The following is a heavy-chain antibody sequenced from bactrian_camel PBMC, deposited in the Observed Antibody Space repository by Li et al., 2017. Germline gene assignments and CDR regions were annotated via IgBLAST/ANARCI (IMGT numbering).Heavy chain of an antibody. Sequence: VESGGGLVQPGGSLRLSCAASGFVFGDYTVAWIRQTPEKGLEWVSHITWSGYSTNSAASVKGRFTISRDNAKNEMYLHMNDLKPEDTAMYYCAAQRFGNYCYSYWGQGTQVTVS. D-gene: IGHD2*01. J-gene: IGHJ4*01. V-gene: IGHV3-1*01. CDR2: ITWSGYST. CDR3: AAQRFGNYCYSY. CDR1: GFVFGDYT.